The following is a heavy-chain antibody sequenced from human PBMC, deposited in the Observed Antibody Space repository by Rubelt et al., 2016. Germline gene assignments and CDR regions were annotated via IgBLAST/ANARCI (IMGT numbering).Heavy chain of an antibody. CDR3: AKLGYCSGGSCYSGHYYYYYGMDG. J-gene: IGHJ6*02. V-gene: IGHV3-30*18. CDR2: ISYDGSNK. D-gene: IGHD2-15*01. CDR1: GFTFSSYG. Sequence: GSLRLSCAASGFTFSSYGMHWVRQAPGKGLEWVAVISYDGSNKYYADSVKGRFTISRDNSKNTLYLQMNSLRAEDTAVYYCAKLGYCSGGSCYSGHYYYYYGMDGWGQGTTVTVSS.